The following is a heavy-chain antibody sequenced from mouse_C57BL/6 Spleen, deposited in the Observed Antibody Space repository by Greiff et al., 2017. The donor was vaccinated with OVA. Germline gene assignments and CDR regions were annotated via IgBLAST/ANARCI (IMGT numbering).Heavy chain of an antibody. D-gene: IGHD4-1*01. J-gene: IGHJ1*03. CDR3: AGERLGSYWYIDV. Sequence: VQLQQSGPELVKPGASVKISCKASGYAFSSSWMHWVKQRPGKGLEWIGRIYPGDGDTTYNGKFKGKATLTADKYSSTAYMQLSSLTSDDASVYFCAGERLGSYWYIDVWGTGTTVTVSS. CDR1: GYAFSSSW. V-gene: IGHV1-82*01. CDR2: IYPGDGDT.